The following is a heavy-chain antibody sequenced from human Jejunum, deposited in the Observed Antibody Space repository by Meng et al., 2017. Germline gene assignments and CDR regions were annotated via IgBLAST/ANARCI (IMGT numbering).Heavy chain of an antibody. J-gene: IGHJ4*02. Sequence: GGSLRLSCEASEFTFSSYWIGWVRQAPGKGLEWVANINQDASVKYYVDSVKGRFTISRDNAKNSLYVQMNSLRAEDTALYYCARPSYNNWAIDYWGQGTLVTVSS. CDR3: ARPSYNNWAIDY. V-gene: IGHV3-7*01. CDR2: INQDASVK. CDR1: EFTFSSYW. D-gene: IGHD1-1*01.